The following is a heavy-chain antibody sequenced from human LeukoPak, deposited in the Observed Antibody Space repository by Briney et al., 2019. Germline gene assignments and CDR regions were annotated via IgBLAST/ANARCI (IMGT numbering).Heavy chain of an antibody. Sequence: SETLSLTCTVSGGSISSYYWSWIRQPPGKGLEWIGYIYYSGSTNYNPSLKSRVTISVDTSKNQFSLKLSSVTAADTAVYYCARIGRGVAVAGMDFDYWGQGTLVTVSS. CDR2: IYYSGST. CDR3: ARIGRGVAVAGMDFDY. CDR1: GGSISSYY. D-gene: IGHD6-19*01. J-gene: IGHJ4*02. V-gene: IGHV4-59*01.